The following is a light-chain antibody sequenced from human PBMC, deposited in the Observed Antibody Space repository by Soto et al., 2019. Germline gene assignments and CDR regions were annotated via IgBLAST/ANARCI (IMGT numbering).Light chain of an antibody. J-gene: IGLJ1*01. CDR3: AAWDDSLNGRV. CDR2: YHN. Sequence: QSVLTQPPSASGTPGQRVIISCSGSNSNIGSNTVNWYQQLPGTAPKLLIYYHNLRPSGVPDRISGSKSGTSASLAISGLQSDDEADYYCAAWDDSLNGRVFGTGTKVTVL. CDR1: NSNIGSNT. V-gene: IGLV1-44*01.